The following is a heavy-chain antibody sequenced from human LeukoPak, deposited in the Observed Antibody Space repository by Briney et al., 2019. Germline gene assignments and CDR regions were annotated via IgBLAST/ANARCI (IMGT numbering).Heavy chain of an antibody. D-gene: IGHD6-13*01. V-gene: IGHV7-4-1*02. CDR1: GYTFTSYA. CDR3: ARDQAAAGTVRGNWFDP. CDR2: INTNTGNP. J-gene: IGHJ5*02. Sequence: ASVKVSCKASGYTFTSYAMNWVRQAPGQGLEWMGWINTNTGNPTYARGFTGRFVFSLDTSVSTAYLQISSLKAEDTAVYYCARDQAAAGTVRGNWFDPWGQGTLVTVSS.